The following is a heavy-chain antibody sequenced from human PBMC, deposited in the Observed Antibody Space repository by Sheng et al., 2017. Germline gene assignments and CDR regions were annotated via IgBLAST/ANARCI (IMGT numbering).Heavy chain of an antibody. J-gene: IGHJ4*02. D-gene: IGHD3-10*01. CDR3: VRGPWYGSEREGY. V-gene: IGHV3-30*03. CDR2: LSYNGNDK. Sequence: VQLVESGGGSVHPGESLRLSCAASGFTSSRHWMQWVRQAPGKGLEWVAVLSYNGNDKYYADSVKGRFTISRDNSKNTLYVQMDSLTIDDAAVYYCVRGPWYGSEREGYWGQGNPGHRLL. CDR1: GFTSSRHW.